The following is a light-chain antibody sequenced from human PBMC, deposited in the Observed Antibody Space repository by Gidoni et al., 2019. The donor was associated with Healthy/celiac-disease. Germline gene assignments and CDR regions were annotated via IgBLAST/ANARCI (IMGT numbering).Light chain of an antibody. V-gene: IGLV3-1*01. CDR2: QDS. CDR1: KLGDKY. J-gene: IGLJ1*01. CDR3: QAWDSSRGV. Sequence: SYELTQPPSVSVSPGQTASITCSGDKLGDKYACWYQQKPGQSPVLVIYQDSKRPSGIPERFSGSNSGNTATLTLSGTQAMDEADYYCQAWDSSRGVFGTGTKVTVL.